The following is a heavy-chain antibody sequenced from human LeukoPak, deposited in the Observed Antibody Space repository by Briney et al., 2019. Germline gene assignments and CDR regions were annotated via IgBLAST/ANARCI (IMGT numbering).Heavy chain of an antibody. D-gene: IGHD3-3*01. CDR2: IIPILGIA. Sequence: ASVKVSCKASGGTFSSYTISWVRQAPGQGLEWMGRIIPILGIANYAQKFQGRVTITADKPTSTAHMELSSLRSEDTAVYYCARVVSDFWSGYYFDYWGQGTLVTVSS. V-gene: IGHV1-69*02. CDR1: GGTFSSYT. J-gene: IGHJ4*02. CDR3: ARVVSDFWSGYYFDY.